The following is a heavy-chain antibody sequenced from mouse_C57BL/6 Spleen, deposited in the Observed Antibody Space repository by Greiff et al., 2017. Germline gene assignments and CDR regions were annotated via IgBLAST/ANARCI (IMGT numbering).Heavy chain of an antibody. D-gene: IGHD1-1*01. CDR3: TTHYYGSEDAMDY. Sequence: EVKLMESGAELVRPGASVKLSCTASGFNIKDYYMHWVKQRPEQGLEWIGRIDPEDGDTEYAPKFQGKATMTADTSSNTAYLQLSSLTSEDTAVYYCTTHYYGSEDAMDYWGQGTSVTVSS. CDR2: IDPEDGDT. J-gene: IGHJ4*01. V-gene: IGHV14-1*01. CDR1: GFNIKDYY.